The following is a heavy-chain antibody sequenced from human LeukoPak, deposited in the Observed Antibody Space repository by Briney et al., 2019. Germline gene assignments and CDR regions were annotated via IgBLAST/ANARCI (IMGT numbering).Heavy chain of an antibody. CDR1: GGSISSYY. CDR2: IYYSGST. V-gene: IGHV4-59*01. Sequence: SETLSLTCTVSGGSISSYYWSWIRQPPGKGLEWIGYIYYSGSTNYNPSLKSRVTISVDASKNQFSLKLSSVTAADTAVYYCARVPRTYSSSATPPCPYYYYYGMDVWGQGTTVTVSS. J-gene: IGHJ6*02. CDR3: ARVPRTYSSSATPPCPYYYYYGMDV. D-gene: IGHD6-6*01.